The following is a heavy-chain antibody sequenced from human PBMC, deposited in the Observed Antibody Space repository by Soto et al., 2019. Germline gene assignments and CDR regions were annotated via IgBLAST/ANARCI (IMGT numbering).Heavy chain of an antibody. D-gene: IGHD1-26*01. CDR3: ARTNSGSYFERDY. CDR2: IKQDGSEK. J-gene: IGHJ4*02. Sequence: GGSLRLSCAASGFTFSSYGMSWVRQAPGKGLEWVANIKQDGSEKYYVDSVKGRFTISRDNAKNSLYLEMNSLRAEDTAVYYCARTNSGSYFERDYWGQGTLVTVSS. CDR1: GFTFSSYG. V-gene: IGHV3-7*01.